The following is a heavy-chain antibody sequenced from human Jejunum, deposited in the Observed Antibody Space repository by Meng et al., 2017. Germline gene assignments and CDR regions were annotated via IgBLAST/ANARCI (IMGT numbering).Heavy chain of an antibody. CDR2: MNPSSGNT. V-gene: IGHV1-8*01. J-gene: IGHJ4*02. D-gene: IGHD3-10*01. CDR3: ARGFSPYNSMVRGVNFDY. CDR1: GYTFTNYD. Sequence: ASVKVSCKASGYTFTNYDINWVRQATGQGLEWMGWMNPSSGNTGYAQKFQGRVSMTRDTSITTAYMELSSLTSDDTAEYYCARGFSPYNSMVRGVNFDYWGQGTGVTGSS.